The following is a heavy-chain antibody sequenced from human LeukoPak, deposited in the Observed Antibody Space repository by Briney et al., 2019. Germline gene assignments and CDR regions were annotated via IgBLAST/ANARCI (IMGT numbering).Heavy chain of an antibody. CDR2: IIPIFGTA. CDR3: ARTRGVTIDY. V-gene: IGHV1-69*05. J-gene: IGHJ4*02. Sequence: ASVKVSCKASGGTFSSSAISWVRQAPGQGLEWMGGIIPIFGTANYAQKFQGRVTMTRDTSTSTVYMELSSLRSEDTAVYYCARTRGVTIDYWGQGTLVTVSS. CDR1: GGTFSSSA. D-gene: IGHD3-10*01.